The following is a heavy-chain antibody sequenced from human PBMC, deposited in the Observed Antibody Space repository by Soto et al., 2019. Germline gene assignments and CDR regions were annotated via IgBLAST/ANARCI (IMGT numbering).Heavy chain of an antibody. CDR3: ARYYYGSGSYPDY. CDR2: INHSGST. J-gene: IGHJ4*02. Sequence: SETLSLTCAVYGGSFSGYYWSWIRQPPGKGLEWIGEINHSGSTNYNPSLKSRVTISVDTSKNQFSLKLSSVAAADTAVYYCARYYYGSGSYPDYWGQGTLVTVSS. V-gene: IGHV4-34*01. D-gene: IGHD3-10*01. CDR1: GGSFSGYY.